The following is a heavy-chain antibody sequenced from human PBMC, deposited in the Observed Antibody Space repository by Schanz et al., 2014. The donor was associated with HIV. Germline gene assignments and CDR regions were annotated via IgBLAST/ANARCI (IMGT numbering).Heavy chain of an antibody. D-gene: IGHD6-19*01. CDR3: AKMARSVAANTNFDY. CDR1: GFTFSNFA. Sequence: EVQMLESGGGSVQPGGSLSLSCAASGFTFSNFAMSWVRQAPGKGLEWVSSISGSGVSTFYAGSVKGRFAISRDKSKNTLYLQMNSLRVEDTAVYYCAKMARSVAANTNFDYWGQGTLVTVSS. J-gene: IGHJ4*02. CDR2: ISGSGVST. V-gene: IGHV3-23*01.